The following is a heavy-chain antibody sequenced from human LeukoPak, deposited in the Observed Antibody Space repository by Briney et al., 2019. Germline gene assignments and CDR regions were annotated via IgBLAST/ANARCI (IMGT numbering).Heavy chain of an antibody. CDR1: GYTLTELS. D-gene: IGHD6-13*01. CDR3: ARVLGIAAAGTGYYYGMDV. Sequence: ASVKVSCKISGYTLTELSMHWVRQAPGKGLEWMGSFNPEDGETLYAQKFQGRVTMTTDTSTSTAYMELRSLRSDDTAVYYCARVLGIAAAGTGYYYGMDVWGQGTTVTVSS. J-gene: IGHJ6*02. CDR2: FNPEDGET. V-gene: IGHV1-24*01.